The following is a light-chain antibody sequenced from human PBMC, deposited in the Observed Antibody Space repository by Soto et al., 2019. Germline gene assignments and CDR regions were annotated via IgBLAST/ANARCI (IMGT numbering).Light chain of an antibody. CDR3: SSYGGNDWV. CDR2: EVH. J-gene: IGLJ3*02. V-gene: IGLV2-8*01. CDR1: SRDVGGYNY. Sequence: QSALTQPPSASGSLGQSVTFSCTGTSRDVGGYNYVSWYQQHPGKAPKLIVYEVHKRPSGVPDRFSGSKSGNTASLPVSGLQAEDEPDYHCSSYGGNDWVFGGGTKLTVL.